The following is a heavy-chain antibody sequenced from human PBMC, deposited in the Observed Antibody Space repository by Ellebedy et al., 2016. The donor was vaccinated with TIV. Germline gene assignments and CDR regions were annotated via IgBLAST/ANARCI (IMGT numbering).Heavy chain of an antibody. CDR1: GGSISSSSYY. CDR2: IYYSGST. J-gene: IGHJ4*02. D-gene: IGHD7-27*01. Sequence: SETLSLTXTVSGGSISSSSYYWGWIRQPPGKGLEWIGSIYYSGSTYYNPSLKSRVTISVDTSKNQFSLKLSSVTAADTAVYYCARDQTGNFDYWGQGTLVTVSS. V-gene: IGHV4-39*07. CDR3: ARDQTGNFDY.